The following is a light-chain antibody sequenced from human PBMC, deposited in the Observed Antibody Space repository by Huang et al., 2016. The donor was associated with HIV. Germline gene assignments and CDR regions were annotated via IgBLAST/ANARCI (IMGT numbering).Light chain of an antibody. V-gene: IGKV3-15*01. CDR2: GAS. CDR3: QQYSKWPPNT. Sequence: EIVMTQSPATLSLSPGERATHPCRASQSVNSKLAWYQQKPGQAPRLLIYGASTRATGVPGRFSGSASGTEFTLTISSLQSEDFAVYYCQQYSKWPPNTFGQGTKLESK. CDR1: QSVNSK. J-gene: IGKJ2*01.